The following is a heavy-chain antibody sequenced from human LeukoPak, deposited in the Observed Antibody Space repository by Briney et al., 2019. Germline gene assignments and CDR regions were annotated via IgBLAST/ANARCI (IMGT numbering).Heavy chain of an antibody. V-gene: IGHV4-59*11. CDR1: GGSISSHY. CDR2: IYYSGST. J-gene: IGHJ5*02. CDR3: ARGAYYDFWSGKGENWFDP. D-gene: IGHD3-3*01. Sequence: SETLSLTCTVSGGSISSHYWSWIRQPPGKGLGWIGYIYYSGSTNYNPSLKSRVTISVDTSKNQFSLKLSSVTAADTAVYYCARGAYYDFWSGKGENWFDPWGQGTLVTVSS.